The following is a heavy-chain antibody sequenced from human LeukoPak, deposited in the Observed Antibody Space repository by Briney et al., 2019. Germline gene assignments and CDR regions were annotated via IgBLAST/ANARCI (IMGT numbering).Heavy chain of an antibody. Sequence: PGGSLRLSCAASGFTFSSYSMNWVRQAPGKGLEWVSSISSSSSYIYYADSVKGRFTISRDNAKNSLYLQMNSLRAEDTAVYYCARGDPYDSSGYYIDYWGQGTLVTVSS. D-gene: IGHD3-22*01. CDR1: GFTFSSYS. V-gene: IGHV3-21*01. CDR2: ISSSSSYI. J-gene: IGHJ4*02. CDR3: ARGDPYDSSGYYIDY.